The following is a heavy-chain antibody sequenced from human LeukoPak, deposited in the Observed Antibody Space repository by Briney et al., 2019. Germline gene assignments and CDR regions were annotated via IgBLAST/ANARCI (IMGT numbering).Heavy chain of an antibody. CDR3: ASGGYSYGHDY. D-gene: IGHD5-18*01. V-gene: IGHV4-61*02. Sequence: PSETPSLTCTVSGGSISSGSYYWSWIRQPAGKGLEWIGRIYTSGSTNYNPSLKSRVTISVDTSKNQFSLKLSSVTAADTAVYYCASGGYSYGHDYWGQGTLVTVSS. J-gene: IGHJ4*02. CDR1: GGSISSGSYY. CDR2: IYTSGST.